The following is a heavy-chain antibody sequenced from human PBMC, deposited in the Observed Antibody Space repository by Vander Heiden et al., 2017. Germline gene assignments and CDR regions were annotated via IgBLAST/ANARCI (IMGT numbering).Heavy chain of an antibody. CDR1: GFTFSSYA. CDR3: AKGRYCSSTSCYTIAWFDP. Sequence: LLESGGGLVQPGGSLRLSCAASGFTFSSYAMSWVRQAPGKGLEWVSAISGSGGSTYYADSVKGRFTISRDNSKNTLYLQMNSLRAEDTAVYYCAKGRYCSSTSCYTIAWFDPWGQGTLVTVSS. J-gene: IGHJ5*02. D-gene: IGHD2-2*02. V-gene: IGHV3-23*01. CDR2: ISGSGGST.